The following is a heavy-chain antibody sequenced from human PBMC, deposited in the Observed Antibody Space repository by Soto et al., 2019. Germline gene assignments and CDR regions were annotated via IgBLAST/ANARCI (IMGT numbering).Heavy chain of an antibody. J-gene: IGHJ6*02. D-gene: IGHD2-15*01. Sequence: QVQLQESGPGLVKPSQTLSLTCTVSGGSISSGGYYWSWIRQHPGKGLEWIGYIYYRGSTYYNPSLKCRVTISVDTSKNPFSLKLSSVTAADTAVYYCAREGYCSGGSCYTGYYSGMDVWGQGTTVTVSS. CDR2: IYYRGST. V-gene: IGHV4-31*03. CDR3: AREGYCSGGSCYTGYYSGMDV. CDR1: GGSISSGGYY.